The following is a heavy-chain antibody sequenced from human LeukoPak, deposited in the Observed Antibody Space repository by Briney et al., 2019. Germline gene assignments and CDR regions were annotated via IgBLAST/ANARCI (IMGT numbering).Heavy chain of an antibody. CDR1: GVIFSDYG. V-gene: IGHV3-23*01. D-gene: IGHD6-19*01. Sequence: GGSLRLSCAVSGVIFSDYGMSWVRRTPGKGLEWVSGISNSGEITFYADSVKGRFTISRDNSKNTLHLQMVSLRAEDTAVYYCAKAPGYSSGWYYNWFDPWGQGTLVTVSS. CDR3: AKAPGYSSGWYYNWFDP. J-gene: IGHJ5*02. CDR2: ISNSGEIT.